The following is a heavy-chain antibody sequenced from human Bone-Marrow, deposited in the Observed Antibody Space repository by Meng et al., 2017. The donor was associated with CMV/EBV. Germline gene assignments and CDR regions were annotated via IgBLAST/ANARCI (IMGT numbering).Heavy chain of an antibody. CDR1: GGSLSGYY. CDR3: AKAGYSSGWYFNYLDY. CDR2: INNSGST. Sequence: GGSLSGYYWSWSSQPPGKGLEWIGEINNSGSTNYNPSLKSRVTISVDTSKNQFSLKLNSVIAADTAVYYCAKAGYSSGWYFNYLDYWGQGTLVTVSS. J-gene: IGHJ4*02. V-gene: IGHV4-34*01. D-gene: IGHD6-19*01.